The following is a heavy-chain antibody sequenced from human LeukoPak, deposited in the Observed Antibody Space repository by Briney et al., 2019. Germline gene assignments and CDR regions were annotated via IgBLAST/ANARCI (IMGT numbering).Heavy chain of an antibody. CDR3: ARRLVLYSGSYYPFDY. V-gene: IGHV5-51*01. J-gene: IGHJ4*02. CDR1: GYIFTNYW. CDR2: IYPGDSNA. Sequence: GGSLKISCAGSGYIFTNYWIGWVRQLPGKGLKWMGIIYPGDSNAKYRASFQGQFTISADKSISTAYLQWSSLKASDTAVYYCARRLVLYSGSYYPFDYWGQGTPGTVSP. D-gene: IGHD1-26*01.